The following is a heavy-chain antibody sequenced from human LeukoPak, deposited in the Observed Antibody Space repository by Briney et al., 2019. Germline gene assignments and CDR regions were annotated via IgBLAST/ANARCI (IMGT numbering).Heavy chain of an antibody. CDR3: ARAGGYSYGLYYYYGMDV. V-gene: IGHV4-34*01. CDR2: INHSGST. D-gene: IGHD5-18*01. CDR1: GGSFSGYY. J-gene: IGHJ6*02. Sequence: SETLSLTCAVYGGSFSGYYWSWIRQPPGKGLEWIGEINHSGSTNYNPSLKSRVTISVDTSKNQFSLKLSSVTAADTAVYYCARAGGYSYGLYYYYGMDVWGQGTTVTVSS.